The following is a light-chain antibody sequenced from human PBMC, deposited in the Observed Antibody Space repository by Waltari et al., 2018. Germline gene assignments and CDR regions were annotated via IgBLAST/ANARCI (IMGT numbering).Light chain of an antibody. J-gene: IGLJ3*02. CDR1: ISDVGSFNL. V-gene: IGLV2-23*02. Sequence: QSALTQPASISGSPGQSITISCAGTISDVGSFNLVSWYQHHPGKAPKLRIFAVSPRPSGISGGFAGSKSGNTASLTISGLQAEDEANYYCCSYARSKVGLCVGGTKLTVL. CDR2: AVS. CDR3: CSYARSKVGL.